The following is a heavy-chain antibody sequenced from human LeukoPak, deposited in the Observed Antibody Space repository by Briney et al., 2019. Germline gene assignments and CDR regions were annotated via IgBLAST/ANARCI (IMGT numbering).Heavy chain of an antibody. J-gene: IGHJ2*01. V-gene: IGHV1-8*01. Sequence: ASVKVSCKASGYTFTSYDINWVRQATGQGLEWMGWMNPNSGNTGYAQKFQGRVTMTRNTSISTAYMELSSLRSEDTAVYYCARELEQQLVHDRDWYFDLWGRGTLVTVSS. D-gene: IGHD6-13*01. CDR2: MNPNSGNT. CDR3: ARELEQQLVHDRDWYFDL. CDR1: GYTFTSYD.